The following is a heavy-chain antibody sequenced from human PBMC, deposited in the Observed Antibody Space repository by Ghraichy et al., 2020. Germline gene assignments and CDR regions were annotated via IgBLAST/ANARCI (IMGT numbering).Heavy chain of an antibody. Sequence: GESLNISCAASGFSFTNAWMSWVRQTPGKGLEWVGRIKSTTHGGTTDYAAPVEGRFTISRDDSKNTLYLQMNSLRIEDTAVYYCTTELSTAYGDYVGFFQHWGQGTLVTVSS. CDR3: TTELSTAYGDYVGFFQH. CDR1: GFSFTNAW. V-gene: IGHV3-15*01. D-gene: IGHD4-17*01. CDR2: IKSTTHGGTT. J-gene: IGHJ1*01.